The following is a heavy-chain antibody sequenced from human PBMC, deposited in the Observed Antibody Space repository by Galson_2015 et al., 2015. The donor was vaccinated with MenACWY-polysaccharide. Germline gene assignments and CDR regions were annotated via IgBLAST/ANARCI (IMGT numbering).Heavy chain of an antibody. D-gene: IGHD4-11*01. CDR1: GFTFSSSW. Sequence: SLRLSCAASGFTFSSSWMNWVRQAPGKGLEWVANINEDEREKYHLDSVKGRFTISRDDAKNSLYLQMNSLRAEDTAVYYCARGVYSLDSWGQGTLVTVSS. J-gene: IGHJ4*02. CDR3: ARGVYSLDS. V-gene: IGHV3-7*01. CDR2: INEDEREK.